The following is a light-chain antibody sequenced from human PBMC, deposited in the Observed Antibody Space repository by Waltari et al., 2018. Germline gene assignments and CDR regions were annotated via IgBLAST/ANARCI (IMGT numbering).Light chain of an antibody. J-gene: IGKJ2*01. V-gene: IGKV3-20*01. Sequence: YLARCHPKPGQGPLVVSVGGSSRAAGLPDRFSGSGSGTDFTLTINRLVPEDFAVYYCQQYGSSVMYTFGQGTKLEIK. CDR1: Y. CDR2: GGS. CDR3: QQYGSSVMYT.